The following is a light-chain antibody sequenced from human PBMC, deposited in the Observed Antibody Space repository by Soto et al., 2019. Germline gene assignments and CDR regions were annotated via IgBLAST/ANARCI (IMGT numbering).Light chain of an antibody. CDR3: QQYNNWPPIT. CDR1: QSVSSSY. CDR2: GAS. J-gene: IGKJ5*01. V-gene: IGKV3-15*01. Sequence: EIVMTQSPATLSVSPGGRATLSCRASQSVSSSYLAWYQPKPGQAPRLLIYGASTRATGIPARFSGSGSGTEFTLTISSLQSEDFAVYYCQQYNNWPPITFGQGTRLEIK.